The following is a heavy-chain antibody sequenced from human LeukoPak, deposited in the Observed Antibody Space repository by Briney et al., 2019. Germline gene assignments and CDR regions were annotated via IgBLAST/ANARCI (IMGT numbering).Heavy chain of an antibody. V-gene: IGHV3-30*04. Sequence: GGSLRLSCAASGFTFSSYAMHWVRQAPGKGLEWVAVISYDGSNKYYADSVKGRFTISRDNSKSTLYLQMNSLRAEDTVVYYCARAAEGVVVVRTNWFDPWGQGTLVTVSS. CDR2: ISYDGSNK. J-gene: IGHJ5*02. CDR1: GFTFSSYA. CDR3: ARAAEGVVVVRTNWFDP. D-gene: IGHD2-15*01.